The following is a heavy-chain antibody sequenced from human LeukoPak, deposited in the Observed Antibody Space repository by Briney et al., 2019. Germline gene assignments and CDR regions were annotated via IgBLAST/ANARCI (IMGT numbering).Heavy chain of an antibody. J-gene: IGHJ3*02. D-gene: IGHD3-22*01. CDR2: IYSGGSA. Sequence: GGSLRLSCAASGFTFSSYGMHWVRQAPGKGLEWVSVIYSGGSALYADSVKGRFTISRDNSKNTLYLQMSSLRAEDTAVYYCTRCRSAWLLQIDAFDIWGQGTMVTVSS. CDR3: TRCRSAWLLQIDAFDI. V-gene: IGHV3-53*01. CDR1: GFTFSSYG.